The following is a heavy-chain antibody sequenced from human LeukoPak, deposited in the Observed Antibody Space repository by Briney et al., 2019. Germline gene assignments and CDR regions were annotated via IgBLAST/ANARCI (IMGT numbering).Heavy chain of an antibody. J-gene: IGHJ4*02. D-gene: IGHD1-26*01. Sequence: PGGSLRLSCAASGFTFDDYAMHWVRHAPGKGLEWVSLISGDGGSTYYADTVKGRFTISRDNSKNSLYLQINSLRTEDTALYYCAKDTRPIVGAYLIDYWGQGTLVTVSS. CDR3: AKDTRPIVGAYLIDY. CDR1: GFTFDDYA. V-gene: IGHV3-43*02. CDR2: ISGDGGST.